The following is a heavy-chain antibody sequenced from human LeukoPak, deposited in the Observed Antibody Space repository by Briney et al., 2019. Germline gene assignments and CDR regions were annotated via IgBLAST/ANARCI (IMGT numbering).Heavy chain of an antibody. J-gene: IGHJ5*02. Sequence: ASVKVSCKAAGYTFTGYYMHWVRQAPGQGLEWMGWINPNSGGTNYAQKFQGRVTMTRDTSISTAYMELSRLRSDDTAVYYCARDGFWSSSWSTGFGPWGQGTLVTVSS. CDR3: ARDGFWSSSWSTGFGP. D-gene: IGHD6-13*01. CDR2: INPNSGGT. CDR1: GYTFTGYY. V-gene: IGHV1-2*02.